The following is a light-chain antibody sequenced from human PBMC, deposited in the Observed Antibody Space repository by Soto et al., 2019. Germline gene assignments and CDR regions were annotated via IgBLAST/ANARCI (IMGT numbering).Light chain of an antibody. CDR2: KVS. Sequence: LMTKSPLSLPVTLGQPASISCRSSQSLVHSDGRTYLSWFQQRPGKSPRRLIYKVSNRDSGVPDRFSGGGSGSDFTLRISRVEAEDVVVYYCLVGTHGVTFGQGTRLEIK. CDR1: QSLVHSDGRTY. J-gene: IGKJ5*01. CDR3: LVGTHGVT. V-gene: IGKV2-30*02.